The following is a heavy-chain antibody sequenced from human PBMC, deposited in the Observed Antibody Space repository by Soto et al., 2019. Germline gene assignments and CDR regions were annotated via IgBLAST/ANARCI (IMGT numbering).Heavy chain of an antibody. Sequence: PVGSLRLSCAASGFTFSNAWMSWVRQAPGKGLEWVGSINSKTDGRTTDYAALVKGRFTISRDDSKNTLYLQMSSLKAEDTAVYYCTTDAPWYSSSWYWDAFDIWGQGTMVTVSS. J-gene: IGHJ3*02. V-gene: IGHV3-15*01. CDR1: GFTFSNAW. D-gene: IGHD6-13*01. CDR3: TTDAPWYSSSWYWDAFDI. CDR2: INSKTDGRTT.